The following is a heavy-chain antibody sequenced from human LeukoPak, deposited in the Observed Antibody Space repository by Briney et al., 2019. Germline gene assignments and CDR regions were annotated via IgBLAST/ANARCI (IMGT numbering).Heavy chain of an antibody. CDR3: AGDNSVGDNAWWFDP. D-gene: IGHD1-26*01. CDR1: GYTFTSYY. CDR2: INPTGGST. J-gene: IGHJ5*02. Sequence: ASVKVSCKASGYTFTSYYMHWVRQAPGQGLEWIGLINPTGGSTGYAQKFQGRVTMTRDMSTSTDYMELSSLRSEDTAIYYCAGDNSVGDNAWWFDPWGQGTLVTVSS. V-gene: IGHV1-46*01.